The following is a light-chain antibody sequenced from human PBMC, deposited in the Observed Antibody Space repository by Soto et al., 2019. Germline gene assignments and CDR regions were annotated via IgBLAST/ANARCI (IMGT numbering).Light chain of an antibody. J-gene: IGLJ3*02. V-gene: IGLV1-40*01. CDR2: SNG. CDR3: QSYDSSLSGSGV. Sequence: QSALTQPPSVSGAPGQRVTISCTGSSSNIGAGYDVHWYQQLPGTAPKLLIYSNGNRPSGVPDRFSGSKSGTSASLAITGLQAEDEADYYCQSYDSSLSGSGVFGGGTKVTV. CDR1: SSNIGAGYD.